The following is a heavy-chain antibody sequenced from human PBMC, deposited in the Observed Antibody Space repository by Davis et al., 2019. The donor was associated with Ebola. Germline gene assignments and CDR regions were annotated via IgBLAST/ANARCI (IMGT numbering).Heavy chain of an antibody. J-gene: IGHJ6*02. V-gene: IGHV4-59*01. CDR3: ARAVIHPYYYYYGMDV. Sequence: SETLSLTCTVSGCSISSYYWTWIRQPPGKGLEWIGYIHYSGSTKYNPSLKSRVTISVDTSKNQVSLKLSSVTAADTAVYYCARAVIHPYYYYYGMDVWGLGTTVTVSS. CDR1: GCSISSYY. D-gene: IGHD2-21*01. CDR2: IHYSGST.